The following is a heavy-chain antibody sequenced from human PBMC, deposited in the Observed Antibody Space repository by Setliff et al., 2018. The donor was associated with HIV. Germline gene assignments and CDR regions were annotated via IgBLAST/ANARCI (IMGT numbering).Heavy chain of an antibody. CDR1: GFTFSDYY. J-gene: IGHJ4*02. Sequence: PGGSLRLSCAASGFTFSDYYMSWIRQAPGKGLEWVSYISRSGDTIDYADSVKGRFTISRDNAKNSVSLQMNSLRVEDTAVYYCARDDWTCSDGTCFPITFDYWGQGTLVTVSS. CDR2: ISRSGDTI. CDR3: ARDDWTCSDGTCFPITFDY. V-gene: IGHV3-11*04. D-gene: IGHD2-15*01.